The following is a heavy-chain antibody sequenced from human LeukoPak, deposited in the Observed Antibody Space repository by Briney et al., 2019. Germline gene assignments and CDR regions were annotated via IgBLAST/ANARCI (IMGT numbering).Heavy chain of an antibody. Sequence: SEALSLICTVSSGFITRYYWSWTRQPPGKGLVWIGYIYYSGSTNYNPSLKSRVTISVDTSKNQFSLKLSSVTAADTAVYYCARDMSRGYDFDYWGQGTLVTVSS. D-gene: IGHD3-22*01. CDR3: ARDMSRGYDFDY. J-gene: IGHJ4*02. CDR1: SGFITRYY. V-gene: IGHV4-59*01. CDR2: IYYSGST.